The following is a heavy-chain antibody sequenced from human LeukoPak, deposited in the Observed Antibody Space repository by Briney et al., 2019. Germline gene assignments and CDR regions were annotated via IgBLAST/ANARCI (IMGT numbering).Heavy chain of an antibody. CDR3: ARGGGDWGFHQSDY. CDR2: IYTSGST. D-gene: IGHD2-21*01. Sequence: SETLSLTCTVSGGSFSSGSYYWSWIRQPAGKGLEWIGRIYTSGSTNYNPSLKSRVTISVDTSKNQFSLKLSSVTAADTAVYYCARGGGDWGFHQSDYWGQGTLVTVSS. V-gene: IGHV4-61*02. J-gene: IGHJ4*02. CDR1: GGSFSSGSYY.